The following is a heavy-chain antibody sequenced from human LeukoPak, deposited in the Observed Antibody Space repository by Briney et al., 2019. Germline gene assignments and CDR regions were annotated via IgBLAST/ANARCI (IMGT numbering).Heavy chain of an antibody. V-gene: IGHV5-51*01. CDR3: ARYIVATTFFDY. D-gene: IGHD5-12*01. CDR1: GSRFTSYW. J-gene: IGHJ4*02. Sequence: GESLQISCKGSGSRFTSYWIGWVRRLPGKGLEWMGIIYPGDSDTRYSPSFQGQVTISADKSISTAYLQWSSLKASDTAMYYCARYIVATTFFDYWGQGTLVTVSS. CDR2: IYPGDSDT.